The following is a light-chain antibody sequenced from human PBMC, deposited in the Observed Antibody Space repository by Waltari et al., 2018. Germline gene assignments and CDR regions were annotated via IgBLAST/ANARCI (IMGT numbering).Light chain of an antibody. CDR2: DAS. Sequence: DIVLPQSPATLSLSPGERATLPCRASQSIGSYLAWYQQKPGQAPRLLIYDASNRATGIPARFSGSGSGTDFTLTISSLEPEDFAVYYCQQRSNWPPLTFGGGTKVEIK. CDR3: QQRSNWPPLT. J-gene: IGKJ4*01. V-gene: IGKV3-11*01. CDR1: QSIGSY.